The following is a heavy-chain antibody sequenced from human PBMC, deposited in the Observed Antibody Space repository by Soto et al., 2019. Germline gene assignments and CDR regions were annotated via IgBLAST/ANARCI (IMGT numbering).Heavy chain of an antibody. V-gene: IGHV4-34*01. CDR2: INHSGST. CDR1: GGSFSGYY. D-gene: IGHD3-9*01. J-gene: IGHJ6*02. Sequence: PSETLSLTCAAYGGSFSGYYWSWIRQPPGKGLEWIGEINHSGSTNYNPSLKSRVTISVDTSKNQFSLKLSSVTAADTAVYYCASLYYDILTGYPVFYGMDVWGQGTTVTVSS. CDR3: ASLYYDILTGYPVFYGMDV.